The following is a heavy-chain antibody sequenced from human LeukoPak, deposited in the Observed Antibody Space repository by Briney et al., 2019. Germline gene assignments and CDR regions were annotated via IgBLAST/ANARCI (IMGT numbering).Heavy chain of an antibody. V-gene: IGHV4-59*01. Sequence: MASETLSLTCSVSGGSITGYYWSWIRQPPGKGLEWIAYIFYTGSTNYNPSLKSRVTISVDTSKNQFSLKLSSVTAADTAVYYCARDLYDYGGPNWFDPWGQGTLVTVSS. D-gene: IGHD4-23*01. J-gene: IGHJ5*02. CDR2: IFYTGST. CDR3: ARDLYDYGGPNWFDP. CDR1: GGSITGYY.